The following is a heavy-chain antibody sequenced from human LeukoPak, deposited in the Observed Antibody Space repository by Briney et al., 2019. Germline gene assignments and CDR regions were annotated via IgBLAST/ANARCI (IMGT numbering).Heavy chain of an antibody. CDR3: AKGSYYDSSGSFYFDY. Sequence: GGSLRLSCAASAFAFSTYAVSWVRQAPGKGLEWVSGISGSGDNTYYADSVKGRFTISRDNSKNTLYVQVNSLGTEDTAAYYCAKGSYYDSSGSFYFDYWGQGTLVTVSS. CDR1: AFAFSTYA. J-gene: IGHJ4*02. D-gene: IGHD3-22*01. V-gene: IGHV3-23*01. CDR2: ISGSGDNT.